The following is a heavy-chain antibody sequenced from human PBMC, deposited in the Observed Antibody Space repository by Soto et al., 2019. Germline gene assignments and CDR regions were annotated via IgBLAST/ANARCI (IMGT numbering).Heavy chain of an antibody. CDR2: VSYDGNSQ. J-gene: IGHJ4*02. V-gene: IGHV3-30*18. CDR1: GFTFSGFG. Sequence: QVLLVESGGGVVQPGRSLRLSCAASGFTFSGFGMHWVRQAPGKGLEWVALVSYDGNSQYYVDSVKGRFTISRDNSKNTLYLQMSSLRVEDTAVYYCAKGGVFRTSVLVDSWGQGTLVTVSS. CDR3: AKGGVFRTSVLVDS. D-gene: IGHD2-8*02.